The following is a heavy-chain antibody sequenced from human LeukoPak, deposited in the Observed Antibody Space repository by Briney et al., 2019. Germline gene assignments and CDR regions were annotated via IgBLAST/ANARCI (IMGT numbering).Heavy chain of an antibody. D-gene: IGHD2-15*01. CDR2: ISAYNGNT. Sequence: ASVKVSCKASGYTFTSYGVSCVRQAPGQGLEWMGWISAYNGNTNYAQKLQGRVTMTTDTSTSTAYMEMRSLRSDDTAVYYCAREYCSGGSCWHYYYYGMDVWGQGTTVTVSS. CDR1: GYTFTSYG. CDR3: AREYCSGGSCWHYYYYGMDV. V-gene: IGHV1-18*01. J-gene: IGHJ6*02.